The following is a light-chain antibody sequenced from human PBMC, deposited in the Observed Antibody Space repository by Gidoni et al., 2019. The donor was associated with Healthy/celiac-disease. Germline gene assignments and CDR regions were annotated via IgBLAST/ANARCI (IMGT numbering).Light chain of an antibody. CDR1: QSVSSN. V-gene: IGKV3-15*01. Sequence: EIVMTQSPATLSVSPGERATLSCRASQSVSSNLAWYQQKPGQAPRLLIYGASTRATGIPASFSGSGSGTEFTLTISSLQSEDFAVYYCQQYNNWPPAYTFGQXTKLEIK. CDR3: QQYNNWPPAYT. J-gene: IGKJ2*01. CDR2: GAS.